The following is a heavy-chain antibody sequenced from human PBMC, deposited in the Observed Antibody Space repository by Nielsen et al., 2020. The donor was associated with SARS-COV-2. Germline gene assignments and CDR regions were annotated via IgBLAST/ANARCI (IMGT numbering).Heavy chain of an antibody. Sequence: GESLKISCAASGFIFTSHAMHWVRQAPGKGLEWVAVVSYDGRNQYYADSVRGRFTISRDNSKNTLYLQMNSLRGEDTAVYYCAKDLADSWSDDYSAYYNMDVWGKGTTVTVS. CDR3: AKDLADSWSDDYSAYYNMDV. CDR2: VSYDGRNQ. CDR1: GFIFTSHA. V-gene: IGHV3-30*18. D-gene: IGHD3-3*01. J-gene: IGHJ6*03.